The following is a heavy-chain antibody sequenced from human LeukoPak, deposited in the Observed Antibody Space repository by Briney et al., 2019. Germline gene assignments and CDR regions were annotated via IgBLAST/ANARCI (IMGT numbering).Heavy chain of an antibody. D-gene: IGHD6-13*01. Sequence: GGSLRLSCAASGFTFSSYSMNWVRQAPGKGLEWVSYISSSSSTIYYADSVKGRFTISRDNAKNSLYLQMNSLRAEDTAVYYCARLEAAVFDYWGQGTLVTVSS. V-gene: IGHV3-48*04. J-gene: IGHJ4*02. CDR1: GFTFSSYS. CDR2: ISSSSSTI. CDR3: ARLEAAVFDY.